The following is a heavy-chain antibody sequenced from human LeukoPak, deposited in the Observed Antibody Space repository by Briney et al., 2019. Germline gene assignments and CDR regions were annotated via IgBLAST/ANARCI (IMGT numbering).Heavy chain of an antibody. J-gene: IGHJ4*02. CDR1: GFTFSDSY. Sequence: GGSLRLSCAASGFTFSDSYMSWIRQAPGKGLGWVSYISSTSSYTNYADSVKGRFTISRDNAKNPLHLQMNSLRAEDTAVYYCARSHGGLPGGMWGQGTLVTVSS. CDR2: ISSTSSYT. CDR3: ARSHGGLPGGM. D-gene: IGHD1-26*01. V-gene: IGHV3-11*03.